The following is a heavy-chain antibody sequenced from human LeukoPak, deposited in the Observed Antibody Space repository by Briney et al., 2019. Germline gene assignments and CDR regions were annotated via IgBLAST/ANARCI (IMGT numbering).Heavy chain of an antibody. Sequence: GGSLRLSCAASGFTFSSYSMNWVRQAPGKGLEWVSYISSSSSTIYYADSVKGRFTISRDNAKNSLYLQMNSLRAEDTAVYYCASGGSGSYYNLHYYYYMDVWGKGTTVTVSS. V-gene: IGHV3-48*01. CDR2: ISSSSSTI. CDR1: GFTFSSYS. J-gene: IGHJ6*03. CDR3: ASGGSGSYYNLHYYYYMDV. D-gene: IGHD3-10*01.